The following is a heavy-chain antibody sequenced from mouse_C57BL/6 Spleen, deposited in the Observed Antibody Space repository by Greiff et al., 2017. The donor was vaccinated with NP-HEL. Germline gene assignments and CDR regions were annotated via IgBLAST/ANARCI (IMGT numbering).Heavy chain of an antibody. CDR1: GYTFTSYW. J-gene: IGHJ2*01. CDR2: INPSNGGT. V-gene: IGHV1-53*01. CDR3: ARMGFYGTVLNY. D-gene: IGHD2-1*01. Sequence: QVQLKQPGTELVKPGASVKLSCKASGYTFTSYWMHWVKQRPGQGLEWIGNINPSNGGTNYNEKFKSKATLTVDKSSSTAYMQLSSLTSEDSAVYYCARMGFYGTVLNYWGQGTTLTVSS.